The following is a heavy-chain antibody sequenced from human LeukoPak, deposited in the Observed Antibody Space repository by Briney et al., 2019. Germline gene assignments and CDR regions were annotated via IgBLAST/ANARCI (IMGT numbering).Heavy chain of an antibody. CDR3: ARGIIPRIAAAGSAFDI. CDR1: GGSISSSSYY. CDR2: IYYSGST. D-gene: IGHD6-13*01. Sequence: NPSETLSLTCTVSGGSISSSSYYRGWIRQPPGKGLEWIGSIYYSGSTYYNPSLKSRVTISVDTSKNQFSLKLSSVTAADTAVYYCARGIIPRIAAAGSAFDIWGQGTMVTVSS. V-gene: IGHV4-39*07. J-gene: IGHJ3*02.